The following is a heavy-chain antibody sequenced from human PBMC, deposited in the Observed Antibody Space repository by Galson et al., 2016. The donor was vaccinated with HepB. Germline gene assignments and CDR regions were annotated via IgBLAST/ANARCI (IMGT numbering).Heavy chain of an antibody. CDR3: ARVYCYGSGSYYNSNNWFDP. CDR2: ISAYNGNT. J-gene: IGHJ5*02. D-gene: IGHD3-10*01. Sequence: SVKVSCKASGYTFSNCGISWVRQAPGQGLEWMGWISAYNGNTKYAQHLQDRVTMTTDTSTSTAYMELRSLRSDDTAVYYCARVYCYGSGSYYNSNNWFDPWGQGTLVTVSS. V-gene: IGHV1-18*01. CDR1: GYTFSNCG.